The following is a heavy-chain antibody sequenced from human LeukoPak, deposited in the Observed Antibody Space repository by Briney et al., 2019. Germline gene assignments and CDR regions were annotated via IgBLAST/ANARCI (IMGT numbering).Heavy chain of an antibody. CDR3: VRSYGLEGDY. Sequence: GASVKVSCKASGYSFTGYGVTWVRQAPGQGLEWMGWIAAYNGLTNYAENLQGRLTLSTVTSTSSAFMELRNLTSDDTAVYFCVRSYGLEGDYWGRGTLVTVSS. CDR2: IAAYNGLT. CDR1: GYSFTGYG. D-gene: IGHD3-16*01. V-gene: IGHV1-18*01. J-gene: IGHJ4*02.